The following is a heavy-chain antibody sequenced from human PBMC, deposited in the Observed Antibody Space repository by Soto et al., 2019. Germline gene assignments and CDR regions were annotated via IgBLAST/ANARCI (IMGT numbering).Heavy chain of an antibody. CDR3: ARDLDGSGSYFTNY. CDR2: ISPHKGDT. V-gene: IGHV1-18*01. D-gene: IGHD3-10*01. CDR1: GYTFSSIG. J-gene: IGHJ4*02. Sequence: PAASVKVSCKTSGYTFSSIGISWVRQAPGQGLEWMGWISPHKGDTYYAQRLQGRVTMTTDTSTNTAYMELRSLRSDDTAVYFCARDLDGSGSYFTNYWGPGTLVTVSS.